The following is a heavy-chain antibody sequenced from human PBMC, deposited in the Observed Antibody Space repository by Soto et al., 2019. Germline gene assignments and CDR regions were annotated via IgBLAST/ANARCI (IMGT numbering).Heavy chain of an antibody. CDR1: GGTFSSYA. V-gene: IGHV1-69*12. D-gene: IGHD3-22*01. CDR3: ARTKWDYYDSSGYSSFQH. Sequence: QVQLVQSGAEVKKPGSSVKVSCKASGGTFSSYAISWVRQAPGQGLEWMGGIIPIFGTANYAQKFQGRVTSHAAESTSTAYMELSSLRCEDTAVYYCARTKWDYYDSSGYSSFQHWGQGTLVTVSS. J-gene: IGHJ1*01. CDR2: IIPIFGTA.